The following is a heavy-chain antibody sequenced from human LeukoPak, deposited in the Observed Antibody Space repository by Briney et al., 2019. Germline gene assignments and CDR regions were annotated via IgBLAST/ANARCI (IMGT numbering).Heavy chain of an antibody. CDR3: ARDLGPYYAILTGYYLDSNWFDP. Sequence: PGGSLRLSCPASGFTFSSYAMHWVRQAPGKGLVWVSRINSDGSSTSYADSVKGRFTISRDNAKNTLYLQMNSLRAEDTAVYYCARDLGPYYAILTGYYLDSNWFDPWGQGTLVTVSS. D-gene: IGHD3-9*01. V-gene: IGHV3-74*01. CDR1: GFTFSSYA. CDR2: INSDGSST. J-gene: IGHJ5*02.